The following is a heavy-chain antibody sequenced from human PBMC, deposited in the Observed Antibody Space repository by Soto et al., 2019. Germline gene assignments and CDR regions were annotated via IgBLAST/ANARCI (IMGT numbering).Heavy chain of an antibody. CDR1: GYTFTSYY. Sequence: ASVKVSCKASGYTFTSYYMHWVRQAPGQGLEWMGIINPSGGSTSYAQKFQGRVTMTRDTSTGTVYMELSSLRSEDTAVYYCARGDYYDILTGYYGLFDYWGQGTLVTVSS. CDR3: ARGDYYDILTGYYGLFDY. J-gene: IGHJ4*02. D-gene: IGHD3-9*01. V-gene: IGHV1-46*03. CDR2: INPSGGST.